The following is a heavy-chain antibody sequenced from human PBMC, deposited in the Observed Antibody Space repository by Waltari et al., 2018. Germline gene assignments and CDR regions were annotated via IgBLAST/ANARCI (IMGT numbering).Heavy chain of an antibody. V-gene: IGHV4-39*01. D-gene: IGHD4-17*01. J-gene: IGHJ1*01. Sequence: QLQLQESCPGLVKPSEPLSLTCTVSGGSISSNYNWGWIRQPPGKGLEWMGNMQYRGSTFYNPSLKSRVTISLDTWSNQFSLRLSSVGAADTAVYFCGRIAFGDDGGYFQHWGQGTLVTVSS. CDR3: GRIAFGDDGGYFQH. CDR1: GGSISSNYN. CDR2: MQYRGST.